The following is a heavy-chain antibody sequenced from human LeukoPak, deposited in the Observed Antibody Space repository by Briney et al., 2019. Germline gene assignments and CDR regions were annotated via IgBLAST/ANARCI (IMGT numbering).Heavy chain of an antibody. Sequence: GASVKVSCKASGYTFTGYYMHWVRQSPGQGLEWMGWINPNSGGTNYAQKFQGRVTMTRDTSISTAYMELSRLGSDDTAVYYCARATNLWFGESPREDFDYWGQGTLVTVSS. CDR3: ARATNLWFGESPREDFDY. V-gene: IGHV1-2*02. D-gene: IGHD3-10*01. CDR1: GYTFTGYY. J-gene: IGHJ4*02. CDR2: INPNSGGT.